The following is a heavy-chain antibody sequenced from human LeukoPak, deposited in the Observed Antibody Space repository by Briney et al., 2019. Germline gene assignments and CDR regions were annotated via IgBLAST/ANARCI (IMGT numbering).Heavy chain of an antibody. Sequence: PGGSLRLSCAASGFTFSSYSMNWVRQAPGKGLEWVSSISSSSSYIYYADSVKGRFTISRDNAKNSLYLQMNSLRAEDTAVYYCAKDRRYDSSGYSPYYFDYWGQGTLVTVSS. CDR2: ISSSSSYI. J-gene: IGHJ4*02. CDR1: GFTFSSYS. V-gene: IGHV3-21*04. D-gene: IGHD3-22*01. CDR3: AKDRRYDSSGYSPYYFDY.